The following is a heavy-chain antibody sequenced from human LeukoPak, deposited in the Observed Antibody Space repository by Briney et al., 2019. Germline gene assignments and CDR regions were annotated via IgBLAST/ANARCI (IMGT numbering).Heavy chain of an antibody. Sequence: GGSLRLSCAASGFTFSSYEMNWVRQAPGKGLEWASYISSSGSTIYYADSVKGRFTISRDNAKNSLYLQMNSLRAEDTAVYYCARVCGSPHCGDYWGQGTLVTVSS. CDR3: ARVCGSPHCGDY. D-gene: IGHD1-26*01. CDR2: ISSSGSTI. V-gene: IGHV3-48*03. J-gene: IGHJ4*02. CDR1: GFTFSSYE.